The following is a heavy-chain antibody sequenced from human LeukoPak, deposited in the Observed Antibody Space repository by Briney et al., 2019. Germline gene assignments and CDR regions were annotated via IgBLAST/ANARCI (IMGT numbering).Heavy chain of an antibody. CDR1: GGSISSYY. D-gene: IGHD2-2*01. CDR2: IYYSGST. V-gene: IGHV4-59*01. Sequence: SETLSLTCTVSGGSISSYYWSWIRQPPGKGLEWIGYIYYSGSTNYNPSLKSRVTISVDTSKNQFSLKLSSVTAADTAVYYCARAGVSEYCSSTSCYYRDDAFDIWGQGTMVTVSS. J-gene: IGHJ3*02. CDR3: ARAGVSEYCSSTSCYYRDDAFDI.